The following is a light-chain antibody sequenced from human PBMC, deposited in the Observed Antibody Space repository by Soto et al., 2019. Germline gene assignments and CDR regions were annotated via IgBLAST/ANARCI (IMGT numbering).Light chain of an antibody. V-gene: IGLV1-44*01. CDR2: SDN. J-gene: IGLJ3*02. CDR3: APWDDSLNGVV. CDR1: SSNIGSNG. Sequence: QAVVTQPPSASGTPGQRVTISCSGSSSNIGSNGVNWYQQLPGTAPKLLIYSDNQRPSGVPDRFSGSKSGTSASLAISGLQSEDEADYYCAPWDDSLNGVVFGGGTKLTVL.